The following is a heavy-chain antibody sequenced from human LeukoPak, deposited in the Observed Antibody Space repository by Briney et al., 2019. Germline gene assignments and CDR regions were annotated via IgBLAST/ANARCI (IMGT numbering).Heavy chain of an antibody. J-gene: IGHJ5*02. CDR3: ARGHRIGVAAHMFP. V-gene: IGHV4-34*01. Sequence: PSETLSLTCAVYGGSFSGYYWSWIRQPPGKGLEWIGEISHSGSTNYNPSLKSRVTISVDTSKNQFSLKLSSVTAADTAVYYCARGHRIGVAAHMFPWGQGTLLTVSS. CDR1: GGSFSGYY. CDR2: ISHSGST. D-gene: IGHD6-19*01.